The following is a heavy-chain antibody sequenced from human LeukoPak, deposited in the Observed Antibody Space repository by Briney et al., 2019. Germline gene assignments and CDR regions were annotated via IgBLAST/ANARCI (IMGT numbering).Heavy chain of an antibody. CDR3: ARFPRRDTAKAFDI. Sequence: PSQTLSLTCTVSGGSISSGGYYWSWIRQPPGKGLEWIGYIYYSGSTYYNPSLKSRVTISVDTSKNQFSLKLSSVTAADTAVYYCARFPRRDTAKAFDIWGQGTMVTVSS. CDR1: GGSISSGGYY. CDR2: IYYSGST. V-gene: IGHV4-30-4*01. J-gene: IGHJ3*02. D-gene: IGHD5-18*01.